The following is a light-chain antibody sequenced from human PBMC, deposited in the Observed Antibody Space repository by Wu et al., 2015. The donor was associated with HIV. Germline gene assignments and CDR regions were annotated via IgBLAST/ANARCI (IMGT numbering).Light chain of an antibody. CDR3: QQYNSYPNT. Sequence: DIQMTQSPSTLSVSVGDRVTITCRASQSIDSLLAWYQHKPGRAPTLLIYKASSLESGVPSRFSGSGSGTEFTLTISSLQPDDVATYYCQQYNSYPNTFGQGPSWTSN. CDR2: KAS. V-gene: IGKV1-5*03. CDR1: QSIDSL. J-gene: IGKJ2*01.